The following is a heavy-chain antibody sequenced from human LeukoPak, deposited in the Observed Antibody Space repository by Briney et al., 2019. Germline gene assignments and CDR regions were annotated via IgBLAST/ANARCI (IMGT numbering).Heavy chain of an antibody. V-gene: IGHV4-39*07. CDR2: IYYSGST. CDR1: GGSISSSSYY. CDR3: AKVYSWNSVLDP. Sequence: PSETLSLTCTVSGGSISSSSYYWGWIRQPPGKGLEWIGSIYYSGSTYYNPSLKSRVTMSLDTSKNQFSLKLTSVTAADTAVYYCAKVYSWNSVLDPWGQGTLVAVSS. J-gene: IGHJ5*02. D-gene: IGHD1/OR15-1a*01.